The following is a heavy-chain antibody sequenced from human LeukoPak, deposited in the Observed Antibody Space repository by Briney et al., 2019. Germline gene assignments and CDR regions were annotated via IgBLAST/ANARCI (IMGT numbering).Heavy chain of an antibody. D-gene: IGHD3-22*01. CDR3: ARYWDRYYDSSGYYYLPY. V-gene: IGHV3-11*01. J-gene: IGHJ4*02. CDR2: ISSSGSTI. CDR1: GFTFSDYY. Sequence: GGSLRLSCAASGFTFSDYYMSWIRQAPGKGLEWVSYISSSGSTIYYADSVKGRFTISRDNAKNSLYLQMNSLRAEDTAVYYCARYWDRYYDSSGYYYLPYWGQGTLVTVSS.